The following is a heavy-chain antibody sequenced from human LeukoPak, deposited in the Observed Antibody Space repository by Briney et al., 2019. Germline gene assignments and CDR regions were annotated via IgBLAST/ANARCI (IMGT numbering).Heavy chain of an antibody. CDR1: GGSFSGYY. CDR2: INHSGST. J-gene: IGHJ5*02. D-gene: IGHD3-22*01. Sequence: SETLSLTCAVYGGSFSGYYWSWIRQPPGKGLEWIGEINHSGSTNYNPSLKSRVTISVDTSKNQFSLKLSSVTAADTAVYYCARPHGYDSSGYYRARYNWFDPWGQGTLVTVSS. CDR3: ARPHGYDSSGYYRARYNWFDP. V-gene: IGHV4-34*01.